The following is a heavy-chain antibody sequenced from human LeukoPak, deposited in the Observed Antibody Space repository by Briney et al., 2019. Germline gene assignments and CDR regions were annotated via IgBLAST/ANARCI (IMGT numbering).Heavy chain of an antibody. V-gene: IGHV3-66*01. CDR1: RYTVTNHY. CDR3: ARDCEPYAKTQSYFDY. J-gene: IGHJ4*02. D-gene: IGHD2-8*01. Sequence: GGSLRLSCAASRYTVTNHYMSCVRQAPGKGLEWVSVIYSGGGTYYADSVKGRFTISRDNSKNTLYLQMNSLRADDTAVYYCARDCEPYAKTQSYFDYWGQGTLVTVSS. CDR2: IYSGGGT.